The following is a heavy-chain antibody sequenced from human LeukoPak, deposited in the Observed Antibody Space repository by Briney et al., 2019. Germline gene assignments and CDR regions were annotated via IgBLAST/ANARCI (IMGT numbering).Heavy chain of an antibody. V-gene: IGHV3-23*01. J-gene: IGHJ5*02. CDR3: AKDGSSQSSWFDP. Sequence: PGGSLRLSCAASGFTFSSYAMSWVRQAPGKGLEWVSAISGSGGSTYYADSVKGRFTISRDNAKNSLYLQMNSLRAEDTALYYCAKDGSSQSSWFDPWGQGTLVTVSS. D-gene: IGHD6-6*01. CDR1: GFTFSSYA. CDR2: ISGSGGST.